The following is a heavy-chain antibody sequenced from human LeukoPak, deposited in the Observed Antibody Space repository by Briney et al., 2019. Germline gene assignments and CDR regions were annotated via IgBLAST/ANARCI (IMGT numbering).Heavy chain of an antibody. J-gene: IGHJ4*02. CDR2: IYYTGST. V-gene: IGHV4-59*08. CDR1: PGSISGYY. D-gene: IGHD5-18*01. Sequence: SETLSLTCTVSPGSISGYYWSWIRQPPGKGLEWIGYIYYTGSTYYDPSLKSPVTMSLDTSKNQFSLKLSSVTAADTAVYYCARAGSSFHTGYYFDYWSQGTLVTVSS. CDR3: ARAGSSFHTGYYFDY.